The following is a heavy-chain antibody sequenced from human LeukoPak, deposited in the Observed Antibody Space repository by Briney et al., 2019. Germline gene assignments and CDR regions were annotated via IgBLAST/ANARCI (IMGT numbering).Heavy chain of an antibody. Sequence: GGSLRLSCAASGFTFSSYAMTWVRQAPGKGLEWVSSITVSGLTTYYADSVKGRFTISRDNSKSTLFLQMNSLGAEDTAVYYCAKGLRTLDQWGQGTLVTVSS. CDR1: GFTFSSYA. V-gene: IGHV3-23*01. CDR2: ITVSGLTT. CDR3: AKGLRTLDQ. J-gene: IGHJ4*02.